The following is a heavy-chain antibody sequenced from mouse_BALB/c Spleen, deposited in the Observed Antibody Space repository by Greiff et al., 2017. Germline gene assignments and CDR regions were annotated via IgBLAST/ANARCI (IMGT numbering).Heavy chain of an antibody. CDR2: ISYSGST. D-gene: IGHD4-1*01. Sequence: VQLQQSGPSLVKPSQTLSLTCSVTGDSITSGYWNWIRKFPGNKLEYMGYISYSGSTYYNPSLKSRISITRDTSKNQYYLQLNSVTTEDTATYYCARKLGRVDYYAMDYWGQGTSVTVSS. CDR3: ARKLGRVDYYAMDY. V-gene: IGHV3-8*02. J-gene: IGHJ4*01. CDR1: GDSITSGY.